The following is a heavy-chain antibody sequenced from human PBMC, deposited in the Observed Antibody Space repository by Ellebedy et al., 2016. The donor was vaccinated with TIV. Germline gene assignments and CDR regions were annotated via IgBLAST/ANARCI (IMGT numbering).Heavy chain of an antibody. V-gene: IGHV2-70*01. CDR1: GFSLSTTGMC. J-gene: IGHJ5*02. CDR3: ARIQCSQGWFDP. D-gene: IGHD2-15*01. Sequence: SGPTLVKPTETLTLTCTVSGFSLSTTGMCVSWIRQPPGKALEWLAFIDWDDDKYYNTSLKTRLTISKDTSKNQVVLTMTNMDPVDTATYFCARIQCSQGWFDPWGQGTPVTVSS. CDR2: IDWDDDK.